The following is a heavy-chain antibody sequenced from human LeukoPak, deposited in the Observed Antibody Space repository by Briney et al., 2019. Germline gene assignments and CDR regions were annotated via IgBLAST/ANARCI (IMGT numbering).Heavy chain of an antibody. CDR3: ARADVVAATSLQAFDI. D-gene: IGHD2-15*01. J-gene: IGHJ3*02. CDR2: IYYSGST. V-gene: IGHV4-59*01. CDR1: GGSISSYY. Sequence: SETLSLTCTVSGGSISSYYWSWIRQPPGKGLEWIGYIYYSGSTNYNPSLKSRVTISVDTSKNQFSLKLSSVTAADTAVYYCARADVVAATSLQAFDIWGQGTMVTVSS.